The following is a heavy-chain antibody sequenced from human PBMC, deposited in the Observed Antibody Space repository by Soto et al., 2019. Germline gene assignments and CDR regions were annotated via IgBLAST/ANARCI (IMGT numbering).Heavy chain of an antibody. CDR1: GFTFSSYW. D-gene: IGHD6-13*01. CDR2: IKQDGSEE. CDR3: ARIAATGRGWDV. Sequence: EVQLVESGGGLVQPGGSLRLSCVDSGFTFSSYWMSWVRQAPVKGLGWVGNIKQDGSEENYVDSLKGRFTISRDNAKNSMYLQMNSLRAEDTAVYYCARIAATGRGWDVWGQGTTVVVSS. J-gene: IGHJ6*02. V-gene: IGHV3-7*01.